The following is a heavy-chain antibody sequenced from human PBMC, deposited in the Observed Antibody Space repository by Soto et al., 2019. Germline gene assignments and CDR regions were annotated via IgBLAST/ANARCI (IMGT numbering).Heavy chain of an antibody. CDR2: IKQDGSGK. D-gene: IGHD6-6*01. CDR3: ARGAARDRGYYYGMDV. Sequence: GGSLRLSCAASGFTFSSYWMSWVRQAPGKGLEWVANIKQDGSGKYYVDSVKGRFTISRDNAKNSLYLQMNSLRAEDTAVYYCARGAARDRGYYYGMDVWGQGTTVTVSS. V-gene: IGHV3-7*01. J-gene: IGHJ6*02. CDR1: GFTFSSYW.